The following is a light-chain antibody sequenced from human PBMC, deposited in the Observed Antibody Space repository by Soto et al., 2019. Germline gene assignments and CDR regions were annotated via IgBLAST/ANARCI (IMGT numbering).Light chain of an antibody. CDR2: DVS. CDR1: SGDIGDYNY. J-gene: IGLJ1*01. V-gene: IGLV2-14*01. CDR3: CSYTRSGTLI. Sequence: QSVLTQPASVSGSPGQSITISCVGTSGDIGDYNYVSWYQQHPGKVPKVIIYDVSNRPSGVSYRFSGTKSGNTASLTVSRLQAEDEADYYCCSYTRSGTLIFGTGTKVTV.